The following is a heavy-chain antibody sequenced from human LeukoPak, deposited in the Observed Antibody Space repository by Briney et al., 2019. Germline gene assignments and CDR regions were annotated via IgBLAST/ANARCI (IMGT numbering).Heavy chain of an antibody. J-gene: IGHJ4*02. V-gene: IGHV3-74*01. D-gene: IGHD3-22*01. Sequence: GGSLRLSCAASGFTFSSYSMNWLRQAPGKGLEWVSRIDNGGSYTSYADSVKGRFTISRDNAKNTLYLQMNSLRAEDTAVYYCARDLPISDSSGYYLDYWGQGTVVTVSS. CDR1: GFTFSSYS. CDR3: ARDLPISDSSGYYLDY. CDR2: IDNGGSYT.